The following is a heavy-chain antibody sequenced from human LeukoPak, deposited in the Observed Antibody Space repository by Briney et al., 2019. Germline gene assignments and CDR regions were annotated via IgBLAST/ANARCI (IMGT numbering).Heavy chain of an antibody. Sequence: GGSLRLSCAASGFTFSSYGMHWVRQAPGKGLEWVAFIRYDGSNKYYADSVKGRFTISRDNSKNTLYLQMNSLRAEDTAVYYCAKDSNQLLYSAFDIWGQGTMVTVSS. CDR2: IRYDGSNK. CDR3: AKDSNQLLYSAFDI. J-gene: IGHJ3*02. CDR1: GFTFSSYG. D-gene: IGHD2-2*02. V-gene: IGHV3-30*02.